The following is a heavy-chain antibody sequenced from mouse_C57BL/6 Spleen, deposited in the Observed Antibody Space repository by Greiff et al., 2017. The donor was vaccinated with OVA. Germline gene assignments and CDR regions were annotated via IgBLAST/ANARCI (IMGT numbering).Heavy chain of an antibody. CDR1: GYTFTSYW. CDR3: AVSPYGSSNYFDY. D-gene: IGHD1-1*01. V-gene: IGHV1-53*01. CDR2: INPSNGGT. J-gene: IGHJ2*01. Sequence: QVQLKQSGTELVKPGASVKLSCKASGYTFTSYWMHWVKQRPGQGLEWIGNINPSNGGTNYNEKFKSKATLTVDKSSSTAYMQLSSLTSEDSAVYYCAVSPYGSSNYFDYWGQGTTLTVSS.